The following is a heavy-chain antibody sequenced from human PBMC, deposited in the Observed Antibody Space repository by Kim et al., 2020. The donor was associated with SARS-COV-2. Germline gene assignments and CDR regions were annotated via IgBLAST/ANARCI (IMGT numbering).Heavy chain of an antibody. J-gene: IGHJ3*01. V-gene: IGHV4-39*01. D-gene: IGHD3-3*01. CDR2: IHYSGTT. CDR3: ARLGGLEVLTTDAFDV. Sequence: SETLSLTCTVSGGSITSTTYYWGWIRQPPGKGLEWIGSIHYSGTTYYKSSLESRVSVSVDTSRNQFSLRLSSVTAPDTAVYYCARLGGLEVLTTDAFDVWGQGTKVTVSS. CDR1: GGSITSTTYY.